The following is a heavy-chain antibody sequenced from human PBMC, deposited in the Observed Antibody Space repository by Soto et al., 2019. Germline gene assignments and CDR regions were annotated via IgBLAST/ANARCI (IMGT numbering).Heavy chain of an antibody. D-gene: IGHD3-22*01. CDR3: ARQVVVTSYYFDY. J-gene: IGHJ4*02. CDR2: IYYSGST. CDR1: SGSISSYY. Sequence: LSLTFTVSSGSISSYYWSWIRQPPGKGLEWIGYIYYSGSTNYNPSLKSRVTISVDTSKNQFSLKLSSVTATDTAIYYCARQVVVTSYYFDYWGPGTLVTVSS. V-gene: IGHV4-59*08.